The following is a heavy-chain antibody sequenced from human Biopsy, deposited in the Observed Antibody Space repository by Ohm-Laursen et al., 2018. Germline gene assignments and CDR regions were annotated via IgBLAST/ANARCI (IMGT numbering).Heavy chain of an antibody. D-gene: IGHD3-3*01. CDR2: IITFFRTV. J-gene: IGHJ4*02. CDR3: ATPFQYYDSWGGYPPFDH. CDR1: GYTFTGYY. Sequence: SSVKVSCKASGYTFTGYYLHWVRQAPGQGLEWMGGIITFFRTVNYAQNFQGRLTITADEFTDTAYMELRSLRSEDTAVYYCATPFQYYDSWGGYPPFDHWGQGTLVTVSS. V-gene: IGHV1-69*01.